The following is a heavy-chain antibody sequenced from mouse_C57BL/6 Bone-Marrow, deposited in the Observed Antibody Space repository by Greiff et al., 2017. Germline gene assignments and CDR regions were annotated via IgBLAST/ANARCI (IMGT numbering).Heavy chain of an antibody. Sequence: VQVEESGPELVKPGASVKLSCKASGYTFTSYDINWVKQRPGQGLEWIGWISPSDGNTKYNEKFKGKATLTVDTSSSTAYMELHSLTSEDSAVYFCARRDYWGQGTTLTVSS. J-gene: IGHJ2*01. CDR1: GYTFTSYD. CDR3: ARRDY. V-gene: IGHV1-85*01. CDR2: ISPSDGNT.